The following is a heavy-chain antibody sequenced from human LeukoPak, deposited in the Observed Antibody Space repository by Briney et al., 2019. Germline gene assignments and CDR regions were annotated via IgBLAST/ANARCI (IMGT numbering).Heavy chain of an antibody. CDR3: ARADSSIAARLSRSSIFNYYYYMDV. V-gene: IGHV3-7*01. Sequence: GGSLRLSCAASGFTFISYWMSWVRQAPGRGLEWVANIKQDGSEKYYVDSVKGRFTISRDNAKNSLYLQMNSLRAEDTAVYYCARADSSIAARLSRSSIFNYYYYMDVWGKGTTVTVSS. J-gene: IGHJ6*03. CDR1: GFTFISYW. D-gene: IGHD6-6*01. CDR2: IKQDGSEK.